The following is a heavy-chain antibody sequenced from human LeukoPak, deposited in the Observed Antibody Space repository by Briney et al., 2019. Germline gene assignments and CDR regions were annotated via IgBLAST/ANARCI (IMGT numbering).Heavy chain of an antibody. V-gene: IGHV3-20*04. J-gene: IGHJ6*03. CDR2: INWNGGST. D-gene: IGHD1-1*01. CDR3: ARERYNWNAIKYYYYYYMDV. CDR1: GFTFDDYG. Sequence: GGSLRLSCAASGFTFDDYGMSWVRQAPGKGLEWVSSINWNGGSTGYADSVKGRFTISRDNAKNSLYLQMNSLRAEDTALYYCARERYNWNAIKYYYYYYMDVWGKGTTVTVSS.